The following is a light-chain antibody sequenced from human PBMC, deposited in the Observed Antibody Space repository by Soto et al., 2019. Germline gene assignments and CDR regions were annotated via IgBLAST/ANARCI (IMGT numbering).Light chain of an antibody. J-gene: IGKJ1*01. CDR3: QQRRNWRRT. Sequence: EIVLTQSPATLSLSPGERVTLSCRASQSISSYLAWYQQKPGQAPRLLIYDASNRATGIPARFSGSGSGTDFTLTISSLEPEDFAVYNCQQRRNWRRTFGKGTKV. CDR2: DAS. V-gene: IGKV3-11*01. CDR1: QSISSY.